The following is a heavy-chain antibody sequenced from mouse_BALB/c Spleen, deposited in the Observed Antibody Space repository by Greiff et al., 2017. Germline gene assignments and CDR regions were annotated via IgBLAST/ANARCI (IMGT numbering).Heavy chain of an antibody. V-gene: IGHV5-17*02. J-gene: IGHJ2*01. D-gene: IGHD2-10*01. CDR1: GFTFSSFG. CDR2: ISSGSSTI. Sequence: DVMLVESGGGLVQPGGSRKLSCAASGFTFSSFGMHWVRRAPEKGLEWVAYISSGSSTIYYADTVKGRFTISRDNPKNTLFLQMTSLRSEDTAMYYCARSAYYGNYGDYWGQGTTLTVSS. CDR3: ARSAYYGNYGDY.